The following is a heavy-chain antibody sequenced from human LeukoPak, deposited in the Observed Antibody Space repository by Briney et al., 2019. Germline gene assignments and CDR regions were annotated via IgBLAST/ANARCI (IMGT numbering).Heavy chain of an antibody. D-gene: IGHD5-18*01. CDR2: TYYRSKWHY. J-gene: IGHJ5*02. V-gene: IGHV6-1*01. CDR3: AGYSYGVRPS. CDR1: GDSVSSNSAA. Sequence: SQTLSLTCVISGDSVSSNSAAWNWIRQSPSRGLEWLGRTYYRSKWHYDYAVSVKSRITINPDTSKNQFSLHLDSVTPEDTAVYYCAGYSYGVRPSWGQGTLVTVSS.